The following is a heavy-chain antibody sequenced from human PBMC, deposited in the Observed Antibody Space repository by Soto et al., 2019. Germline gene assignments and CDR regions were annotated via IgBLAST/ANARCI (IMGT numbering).Heavy chain of an antibody. CDR3: AKENGGWAPESSGWTCFDY. CDR2: ISGDGGST. V-gene: IGHV3-43*02. J-gene: IGHJ4*02. CDR1: GFTFDDYA. D-gene: IGHD6-19*01. Sequence: GGSLRLSCAASGFTFDDYAMHWVRQAPGKGLEWVSLISGDGGSTYYAESVKGRFTISRDNNKNSLYLQMNSMRTEDTVLYDCAKENGGWAPESSGWTCFDYWGQGTLVTVSS.